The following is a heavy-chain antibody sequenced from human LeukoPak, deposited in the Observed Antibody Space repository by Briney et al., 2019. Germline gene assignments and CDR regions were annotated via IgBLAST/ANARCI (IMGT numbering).Heavy chain of an antibody. J-gene: IGHJ4*02. CDR1: GGSFSGYY. D-gene: IGHD2-2*01. Sequence: ASETLSLTCAVYGGSFSGYYWSWIRQPPGKGLEWIGEINHSGSTNYNPSLKSRVTISVDTSKNQFSLKLSSVTAADTAVYYCARRRYCSSTSCYVRYFDYWGQGTLVTVSS. CDR2: INHSGST. CDR3: ARRRYCSSTSCYVRYFDY. V-gene: IGHV4-34*01.